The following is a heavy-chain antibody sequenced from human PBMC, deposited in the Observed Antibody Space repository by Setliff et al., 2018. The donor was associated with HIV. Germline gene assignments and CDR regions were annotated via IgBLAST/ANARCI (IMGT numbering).Heavy chain of an antibody. CDR1: GGTFSSYV. CDR3: ALPYCGGGNCWSSASLPPAGWFDP. D-gene: IGHD2-15*01. Sequence: ASVKVSCKASGGTFSSYVISWVRQAPGQGPEWMGGIIPMYGVANYAQKFQGRVTITTDESTSTAYMELSSLRSEDTAVYYCALPYCGGGNCWSSASLPPAGWFDPWGQGTLVTVTS. CDR2: IIPMYGVA. J-gene: IGHJ5*02. V-gene: IGHV1-69*05.